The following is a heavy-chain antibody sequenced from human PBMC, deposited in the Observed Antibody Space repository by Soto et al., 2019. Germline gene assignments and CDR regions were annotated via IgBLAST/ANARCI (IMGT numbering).Heavy chain of an antibody. CDR3: ARGGSSGYDPFDY. D-gene: IGHD5-12*01. V-gene: IGHV4-59*01. Sequence: QVQLQESGPGLVKPSETLSLTCSVSGGSISSYYWSWIRQPPGKGLEWIGYIFYSGSTNYNPSLKSRVTMSVDTSKNQCSLKLSSVTAADTAVYYCARGGSSGYDPFDYWGQGTLVTVSS. J-gene: IGHJ4*02. CDR2: IFYSGST. CDR1: GGSISSYY.